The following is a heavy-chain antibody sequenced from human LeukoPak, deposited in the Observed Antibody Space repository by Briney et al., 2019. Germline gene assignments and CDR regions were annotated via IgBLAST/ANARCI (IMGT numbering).Heavy chain of an antibody. D-gene: IGHD6-6*01. CDR1: GFTCSSYW. J-gene: IGHJ4*02. CDR3: ARGTTVSSSLLY. V-gene: IGHV3-7*01. CDR2: IKQDGSEK. Sequence: QTGGSLRLSCAASGFTCSSYWMNWVRQAPGKGLEWVANIKQDGSEKYYVDSVKGRFTISRDNAKNSLYLQMNSLRAEDTAVYYCARGTTVSSSLLYWGQGTLVTVSS.